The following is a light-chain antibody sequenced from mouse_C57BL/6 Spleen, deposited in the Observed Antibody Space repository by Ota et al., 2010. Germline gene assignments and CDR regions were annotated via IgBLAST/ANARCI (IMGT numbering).Light chain of an antibody. Sequence: VPARFSGSGSGTSYSLTIGTMEAEDVATYYCQQGSSFPYTFGGGTKLEIK. CDR3: QQGSSFPYT. V-gene: IGKV4-91*01. J-gene: IGKJ2*01.